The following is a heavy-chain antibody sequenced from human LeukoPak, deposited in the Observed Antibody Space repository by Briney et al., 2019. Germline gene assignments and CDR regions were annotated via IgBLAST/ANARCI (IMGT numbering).Heavy chain of an antibody. Sequence: PSGTLSLTCAVSGGSISSSNWWSWIRQPPGKGLEWIGEIYHSGSTNYNPSLKSRVTISVDKSKTQFSLKLSSVTAADTAVYYCAKDTVGATFPGAFDIWGQGTMVTVSS. CDR2: IYHSGST. CDR1: GGSISSSNW. D-gene: IGHD1-26*01. CDR3: AKDTVGATFPGAFDI. J-gene: IGHJ3*02. V-gene: IGHV4-4*02.